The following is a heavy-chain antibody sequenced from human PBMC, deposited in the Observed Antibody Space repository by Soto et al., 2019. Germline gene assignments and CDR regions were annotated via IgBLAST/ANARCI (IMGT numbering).Heavy chain of an antibody. CDR2: IDWDDDK. CDR3: ARNRGYSGYDTVNWFDP. J-gene: IGHJ5*02. V-gene: IGHV2-70*01. Sequence: SGPTLVNPTQTLTLTCTFSGFSLSTSGMCVSWIRQPPGKALEWLALIDWDDDKYYSTSLKIRLTISKDTSKNQVVLTMTNMDPVDTATYYCARNRGYSGYDTVNWFDPWGQGTLVTVSS. D-gene: IGHD5-12*01. CDR1: GFSLSTSGMC.